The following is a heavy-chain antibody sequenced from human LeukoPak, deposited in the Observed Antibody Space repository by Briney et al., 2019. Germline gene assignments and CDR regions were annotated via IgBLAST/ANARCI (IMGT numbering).Heavy chain of an antibody. CDR2: ISAYNGNT. V-gene: IGHV1-18*01. J-gene: IGHJ4*02. Sequence: GASVKVSCKASGYTFTSYGISWVRQAPGQGLEWMGWISAYNGNTNYAQKLQGRVTMTTDTSTSTAYMELRSLRSDDTAVYYCARLREDTAMVLDFDYWGQGTLVTVSS. CDR1: GYTFTSYG. CDR3: ARLREDTAMVLDFDY. D-gene: IGHD5-18*01.